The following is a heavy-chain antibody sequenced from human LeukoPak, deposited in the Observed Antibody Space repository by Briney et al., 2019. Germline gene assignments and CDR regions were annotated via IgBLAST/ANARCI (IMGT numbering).Heavy chain of an antibody. Sequence: ASVKVSCKASGGTFSSYAISWVRQAPGQGLEWMGGIIPIFGTANYAQKFQGRVTITTDESTSTAYMELSSLRSEDTAVYYCARDRPDYYDSSGWPDAFDIWGQGTMVTVSS. J-gene: IGHJ3*02. CDR2: IIPIFGTA. CDR3: ARDRPDYYDSSGWPDAFDI. V-gene: IGHV1-69*05. D-gene: IGHD3-22*01. CDR1: GGTFSSYA.